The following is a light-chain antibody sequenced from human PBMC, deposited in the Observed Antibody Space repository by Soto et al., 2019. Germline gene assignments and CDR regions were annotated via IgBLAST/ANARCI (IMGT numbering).Light chain of an antibody. CDR1: SSDVGGYNF. CDR2: DVS. Sequence: QSALTQPASVSGSPGQSVTISCAGTSSDVGGYNFVSWYQQHPGKAHQLMIYDVSSRPSGVSNRFSGSKSGNTASLTISGLQAEDEADYYCSSYTSSYTYVFGTGTKVTVL. V-gene: IGLV2-14*03. CDR3: SSYTSSYTYV. J-gene: IGLJ1*01.